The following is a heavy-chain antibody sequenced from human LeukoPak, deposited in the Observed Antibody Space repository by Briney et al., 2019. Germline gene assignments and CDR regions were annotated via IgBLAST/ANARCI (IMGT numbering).Heavy chain of an antibody. CDR1: GFTFSNYA. V-gene: IGHV3-23*01. CDR2: ISSSGDNA. D-gene: IGHD1-26*01. J-gene: IGHJ6*02. CDR3: AKDVRVGGGGMDV. Sequence: GGSLRLSCAASGFTFSNYAMNWVSQAPGKGLEWVSLISSSGDNACYADSVRGRFTISRDKSKNTVSLQMNSLRGEDTAVYYCAKDVRVGGGGMDVWGQGTPVTVSS.